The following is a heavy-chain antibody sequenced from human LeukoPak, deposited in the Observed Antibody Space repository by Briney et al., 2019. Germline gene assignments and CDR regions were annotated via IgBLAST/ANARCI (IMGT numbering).Heavy chain of an antibody. D-gene: IGHD2-15*01. V-gene: IGHV1-69*05. CDR3: ASVVAATVSSYNWFDP. J-gene: IGHJ5*02. Sequence: GASVKVSCKASGGTFSSYAISWVRQAPGQGLEWMGGIIPIFGTANYAQKFQGRVTITTDESTSTAYMELSSLRSEDTAVYHCASVVAATVSSYNWFDPWGQGTLVTVSS. CDR1: GGTFSSYA. CDR2: IIPIFGTA.